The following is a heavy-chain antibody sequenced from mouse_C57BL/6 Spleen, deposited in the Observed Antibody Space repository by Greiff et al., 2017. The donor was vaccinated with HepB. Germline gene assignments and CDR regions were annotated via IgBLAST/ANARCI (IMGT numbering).Heavy chain of an antibody. CDR3: ARSLGFDY. J-gene: IGHJ2*01. CDR2: IYPGDGDT. V-gene: IGHV1-82*01. D-gene: IGHD4-1*01. CDR1: GYAFSSSW. Sequence: QVQLKESGPELVKPGASVKISCKASGYAFSSSWMNWVKQRPGKGLEWIGRIYPGDGDTNYNGKFKGKATLTADKSSSTAYMQLSSLTSEDSAVYFCARSLGFDYWGQGTTLTVSS.